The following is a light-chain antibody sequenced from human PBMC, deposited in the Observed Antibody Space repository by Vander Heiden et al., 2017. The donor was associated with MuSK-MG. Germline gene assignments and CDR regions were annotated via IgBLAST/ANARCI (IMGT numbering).Light chain of an antibody. Sequence: DVVMTQTPLSLSVTPGQPATMSCKSSQSLVHSDGKSYLYWYLQKPGQPPQLLIYEASNRFSGVPDRFSGSGSGTDFTLKISRVEAEDVGAYYCMQIVQHPQYTFGQGTKLEIK. J-gene: IGKJ2*01. CDR2: EAS. CDR1: QSLVHSDGKSY. CDR3: MQIVQHPQYT. V-gene: IGKV2D-29*01.